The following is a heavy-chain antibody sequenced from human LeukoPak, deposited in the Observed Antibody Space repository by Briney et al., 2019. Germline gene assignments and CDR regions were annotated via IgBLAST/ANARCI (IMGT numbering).Heavy chain of an antibody. CDR3: AREVAVAGYLDY. CDR2: INHSGST. V-gene: IGHV4-34*01. J-gene: IGHJ4*02. D-gene: IGHD6-19*01. Sequence: SETLSLTCAVYGGSFSGYYWSWIRQPPGKGLEWIGEINHSGSTNYNPPLKSRVTISVDTSKNQFSLKLSSVTAADTAVYYCAREVAVAGYLDYWGQGTLVTVSS. CDR1: GGSFSGYY.